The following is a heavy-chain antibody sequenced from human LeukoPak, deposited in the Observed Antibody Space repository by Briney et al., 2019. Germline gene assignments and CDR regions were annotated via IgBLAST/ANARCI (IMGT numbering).Heavy chain of an antibody. CDR2: ISAYNGNT. D-gene: IGHD2-2*01. V-gene: IGHV1-18*01. CDR1: GGTFSSYA. J-gene: IGHJ4*02. Sequence: PRASVKVSCTASGGTFSSYAISWVRQAPGQGLEWMGWISAYNGNTNYAQKLQGRVTMTTDTSTSTAYMELRSLRSDDTAVYYCARGVYRYYFDYWGQGTLVTVSS. CDR3: ARGVYRYYFDY.